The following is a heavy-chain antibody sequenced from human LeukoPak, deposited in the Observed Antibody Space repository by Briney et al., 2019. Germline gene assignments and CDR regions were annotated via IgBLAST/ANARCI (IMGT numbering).Heavy chain of an antibody. Sequence: GGPLRLSCAASGFTFSSYAMHWVRQAPGKGLEYVSAISSNGGSTYYANSVKGRFTISRDNSKNTLYLQMGSLRAEDMAVYYCARVSGYCGGDCSSYFDYWGQGTLVTVSS. D-gene: IGHD2-21*02. CDR1: GFTFSSYA. J-gene: IGHJ4*02. CDR3: ARVSGYCGGDCSSYFDY. CDR2: ISSNGGST. V-gene: IGHV3-64*01.